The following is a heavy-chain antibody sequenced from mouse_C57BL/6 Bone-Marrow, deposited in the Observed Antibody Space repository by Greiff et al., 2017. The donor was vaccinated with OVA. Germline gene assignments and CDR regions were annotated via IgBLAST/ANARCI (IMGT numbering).Heavy chain of an antibody. J-gene: IGHJ3*01. CDR3: ARMKGDYDGAWFAY. V-gene: IGHV1-12*01. D-gene: IGHD2-4*01. CDR1: GYTFTSYN. Sequence: QVQLQQSGAELVRPGASVKMSCKASGYTFTSYNMHWVKQTPRQGLEWIGAIYPGNGDTSYNQKFKGKATLTVDKSSSTAYMQLSSPTSEDSAVYFCARMKGDYDGAWFAYWGQGTLVTVSA. CDR2: IYPGNGDT.